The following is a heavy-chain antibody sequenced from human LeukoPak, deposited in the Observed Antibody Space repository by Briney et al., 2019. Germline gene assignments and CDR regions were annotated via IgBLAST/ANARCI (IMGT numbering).Heavy chain of an antibody. D-gene: IGHD2-8*02. CDR2: TYHRSKWYS. CDR3: ARTTGHFDY. CDR1: GDIVSSNSAA. J-gene: IGHJ4*02. V-gene: IGHV6-1*01. Sequence: SQTLSLTCALSGDIVSSNSAAWNWSRRSPSRGLEWLGRTYHRSKWYSESAVSLKGRIIINPDTSKNQFSLQLNSVAPEDTAVYYCARTTGHFDYWGQGTLVTVSS.